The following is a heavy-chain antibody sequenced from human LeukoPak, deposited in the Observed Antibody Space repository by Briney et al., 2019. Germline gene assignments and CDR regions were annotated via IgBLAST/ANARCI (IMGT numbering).Heavy chain of an antibody. CDR2: ISGSSGKT. D-gene: IGHD2/OR15-2a*01. J-gene: IGHJ4*02. Sequence: ASVKVSCKTSGYRFSGYGIHWVRQAPGQGLEWMGWISGSSGKTNYARSLQGRVTLTADTSSSTAYLDLRSLRPNDTAVYYCARDVYAGSWGQGTLVTVAS. CDR3: ARDVYAGS. V-gene: IGHV1-18*01. CDR1: GYRFSGYG.